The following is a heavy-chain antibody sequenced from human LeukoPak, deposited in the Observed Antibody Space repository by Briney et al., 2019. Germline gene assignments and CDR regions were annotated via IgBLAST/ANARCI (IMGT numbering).Heavy chain of an antibody. D-gene: IGHD3-10*01. CDR3: ARRVGFYGSGSLNYFDP. CDR1: GGSIDSSSYY. J-gene: IGHJ5*01. Sequence: SETLSLTCAVSGGSIDSSSYYWGWIRQPPGKGLEWIGSIFRTGSTYYSASLKSRVSISVDTSKNHIALKLTSVTAADTAVYFCARRVGFYGSGSLNYFDPWGQGILVSVS. V-gene: IGHV4-39*02. CDR2: IFRTGST.